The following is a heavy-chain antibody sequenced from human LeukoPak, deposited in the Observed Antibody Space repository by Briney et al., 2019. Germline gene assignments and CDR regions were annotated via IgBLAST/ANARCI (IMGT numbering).Heavy chain of an antibody. CDR3: ARGNIDYGHFFDY. J-gene: IGHJ4*02. CDR2: IYYSGST. V-gene: IGHV4-59*08. Sequence: SETLSLTCTVSGGSISSYSWTWVRQPPGKGLEWVGYIYYSGSTNYNPSLKSRVTISVDTSKNQFSLNLNSVTAADTAVYYCARGNIDYGHFFDYWGQGTLLTVSS. D-gene: IGHD4-17*01. CDR1: GGSISSYS.